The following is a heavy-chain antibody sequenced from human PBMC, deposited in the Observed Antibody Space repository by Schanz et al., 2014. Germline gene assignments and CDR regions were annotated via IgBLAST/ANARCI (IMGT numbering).Heavy chain of an antibody. V-gene: IGHV3-23*01. Sequence: DVQLLESGGGLVQPGGSLRLSCAASGFTFNSYAMTWVRQAPGKGLEWVSSISHSGGSKYYADSVKGRFTISRDSPKNTLYLQMNSLRADDTAVYFCARAHGNNWYGKGLDYWGQGTQVTVSS. CDR3: ARAHGNNWYGKGLDY. CDR1: GFTFNSYA. D-gene: IGHD1-1*01. J-gene: IGHJ4*02. CDR2: ISHSGGSK.